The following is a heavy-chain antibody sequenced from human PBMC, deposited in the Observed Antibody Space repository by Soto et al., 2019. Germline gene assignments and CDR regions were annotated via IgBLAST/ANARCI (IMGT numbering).Heavy chain of an antibody. CDR2: INHSGST. Sequence: SETLSLTCAVYGGSFSGYYWSWIRQPPGKGLEWIGEINHSGSTNYNPSLKSRVTISVDTSKNQFSLKLSSVTAADTAVYYCARAPPYHDTPVNWFDPWGQGTLVTVSS. J-gene: IGHJ5*02. V-gene: IGHV4-34*01. CDR1: GGSFSGYY. CDR3: ARAPPYHDTPVNWFDP. D-gene: IGHD3-9*01.